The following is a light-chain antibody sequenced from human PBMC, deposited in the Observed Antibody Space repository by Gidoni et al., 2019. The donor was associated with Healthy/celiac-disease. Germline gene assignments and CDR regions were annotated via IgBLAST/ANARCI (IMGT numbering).Light chain of an antibody. J-gene: IGKJ4*01. CDR3: QQRSNWPLT. Sequence: IVVTQSPATLSLSPGERATLSCRASQSVSSYLAWYQQKPGQAPRLLIYDASTRATGIPARFSGSGSGTDFTLTISSLEPEDFAVYYCQQRSNWPLTFGGGTKVEIK. V-gene: IGKV3-11*01. CDR2: DAS. CDR1: QSVSSY.